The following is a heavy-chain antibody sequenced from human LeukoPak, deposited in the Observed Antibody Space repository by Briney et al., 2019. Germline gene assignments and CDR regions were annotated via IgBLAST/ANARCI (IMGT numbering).Heavy chain of an antibody. V-gene: IGHV3-30-3*01. CDR2: ISYDGSNK. CDR1: RFTFSSYA. D-gene: IGHD2-15*01. Sequence: GGSLRLSCAASRFTFSSYAMHWVRQAPGKGLEWVAVISYDGSNKYYADSVKGRFTISRDNSKNTLYLQMNSLRAEDTAVYYCARDRRYCSGGSCYYYYYGMDVWGQGTTVTVSS. J-gene: IGHJ6*02. CDR3: ARDRRYCSGGSCYYYYYGMDV.